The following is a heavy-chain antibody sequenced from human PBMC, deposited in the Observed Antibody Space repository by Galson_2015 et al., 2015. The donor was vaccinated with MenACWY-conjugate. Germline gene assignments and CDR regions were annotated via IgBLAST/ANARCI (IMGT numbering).Heavy chain of an antibody. Sequence: SVKVSCKASGYTFSRSTSAVQWVRQARGQRLEWVGRIIPILGMTNYAQRFQGRVTMTADKSTSTAYMELSSLRSEDTAVYYCARDMGSVGDVWGQGTTVTVSS. D-gene: IGHD1-26*01. CDR3: ARDMGSVGDV. CDR2: IIPILGMT. J-gene: IGHJ6*02. CDR1: GYTFSRSTSA. V-gene: IGHV1-69*04.